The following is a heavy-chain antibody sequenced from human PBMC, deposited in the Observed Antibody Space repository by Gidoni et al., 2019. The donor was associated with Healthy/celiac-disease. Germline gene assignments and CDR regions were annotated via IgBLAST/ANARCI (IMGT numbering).Heavy chain of an antibody. CDR1: GFPFSRYA. Sequence: EVQLVESVGGLVQPGGSLRLSFAAFGFPFSRYAMSWVRQAPGTGLEWVSAISGSGGSTYYADSVKGRFTISRDNSKNTLYLQMNSLRAEDTAVYYCAKENFYCSGGSCSIDYWGQGTLVTVSS. CDR2: ISGSGGST. CDR3: AKENFYCSGGSCSIDY. J-gene: IGHJ4*02. D-gene: IGHD2-15*01. V-gene: IGHV3-23*04.